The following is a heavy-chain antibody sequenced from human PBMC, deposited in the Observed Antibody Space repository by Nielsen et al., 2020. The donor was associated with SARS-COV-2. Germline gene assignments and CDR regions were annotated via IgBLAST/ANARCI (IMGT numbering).Heavy chain of an antibody. V-gene: IGHV4-39*07. D-gene: IGHD5-24*01. CDR3: ARFRRDGYLNFDY. CDR2: VFQSGST. CDR1: GGAISNSGYY. J-gene: IGHJ4*02. Sequence: SETLSLTCSVSGGAISNSGYYWAWIRQPPGKGLEWIGSVFQSGSTYYNVSLESRVTISVDTPKNQFSVRLSSVTAADTAMYYCARFRRDGYLNFDYWGQGTLVSVSS.